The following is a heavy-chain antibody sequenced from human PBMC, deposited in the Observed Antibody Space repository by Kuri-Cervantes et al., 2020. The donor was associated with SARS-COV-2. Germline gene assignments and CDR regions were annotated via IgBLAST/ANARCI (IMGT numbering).Heavy chain of an antibody. Sequence: SETLSLTCAVSGYSITNSYWNWIRQPPGKGLEWIGYIHYNGNTNYNPSLKSRITMSVDTSKNQISLELTSVTAADTAVYYCGRDLGSSSDYWGQGTLVTVSS. D-gene: IGHD1-26*01. CDR3: GRDLGSSSDY. CDR2: IHYNGNT. J-gene: IGHJ4*02. CDR1: GYSITNSY. V-gene: IGHV4-59*01.